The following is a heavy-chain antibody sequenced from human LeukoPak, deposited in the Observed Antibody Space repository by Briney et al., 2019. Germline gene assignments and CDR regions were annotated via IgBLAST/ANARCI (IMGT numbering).Heavy chain of an antibody. D-gene: IGHD2-2*01. CDR3: ARAGSNVVVPAAMKAFDI. CDR1: GGSISSGGYY. V-gene: IGHV4-31*03. CDR2: IYYSGST. Sequence: SQTLSLTCTVSGGSISSGGYYWSWIRQHPGKGLEWIGYIYYSGSTYYNPSLKSRVTISVDTSKNQFSLKLSSVTAADTAVYYCARAGSNVVVPAAMKAFDIWGQGTMVTVSS. J-gene: IGHJ3*02.